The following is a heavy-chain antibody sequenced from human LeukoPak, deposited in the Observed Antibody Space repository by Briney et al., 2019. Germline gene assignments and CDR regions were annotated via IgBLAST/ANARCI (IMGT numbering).Heavy chain of an antibody. V-gene: IGHV3-48*01. CDR3: ARGEMATMNDAFDI. CDR1: GFTFSSYS. J-gene: IGHJ3*02. Sequence: SGGSLRLSCAASGFTFSSYSMNWVRQAPGKGLEWVSYISSSSSTIYYADSVKGRFTISRDNAKNSLYLQMNSLRAEDTAVYYCARGEMATMNDAFDIWGQGTMVTVSS. CDR2: ISSSSSTI. D-gene: IGHD5-24*01.